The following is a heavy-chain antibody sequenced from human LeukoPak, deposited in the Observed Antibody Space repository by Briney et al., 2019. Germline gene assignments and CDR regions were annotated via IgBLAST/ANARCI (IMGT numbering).Heavy chain of an antibody. V-gene: IGHV1-18*01. D-gene: IGHD3-16*01. CDR1: GYSFDIYG. Sequence: ASVKVSCKASGYSFDIYGISWVRQAPGQGHEWIGWISGYNDNIQYNQRFQGRVTLTTDTATNTAYMELTSLRSDDTAVYFCAREGMEELRRSSLNYKYHGMDVWGQGTTVTVSS. CDR2: ISGYNDNI. J-gene: IGHJ6*02. CDR3: AREGMEELRRSSLNYKYHGMDV.